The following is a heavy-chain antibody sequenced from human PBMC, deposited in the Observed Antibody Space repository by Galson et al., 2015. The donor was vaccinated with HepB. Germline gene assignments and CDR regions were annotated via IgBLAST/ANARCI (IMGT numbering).Heavy chain of an antibody. Sequence: SETLSLTCTVSGGSISSYYWSWIRQPAGKGLEWIGRIYTSGSTNYNPSLKSRVTMSVDTSKNQFSLKLSSVTAADTAVYYCARDRYSSGWLRSDYWGQGTLVTVSS. CDR2: IYTSGST. V-gene: IGHV4-4*07. CDR3: ARDRYSSGWLRSDY. J-gene: IGHJ4*02. CDR1: GGSISSYY. D-gene: IGHD6-19*01.